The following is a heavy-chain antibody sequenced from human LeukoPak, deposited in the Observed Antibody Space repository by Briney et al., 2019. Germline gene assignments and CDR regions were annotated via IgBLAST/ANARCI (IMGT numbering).Heavy chain of an antibody. J-gene: IGHJ3*02. D-gene: IGHD3-22*01. CDR3: ARDYDSSGLDAFDI. V-gene: IGHV3-21*01. CDR2: ISSSSSYI. Sequence: GGSLRLSCAASEFTFSSYSMNWVRQAPGKGLEWVSSISSSSSYIYYADSVKGRFTISRDNAKNSLYLQMNSLRAEDTAVYYCARDYDSSGLDAFDIWGQGTMVTVSS. CDR1: EFTFSSYS.